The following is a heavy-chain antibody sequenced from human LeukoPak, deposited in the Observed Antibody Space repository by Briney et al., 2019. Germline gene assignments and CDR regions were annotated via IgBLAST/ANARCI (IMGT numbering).Heavy chain of an antibody. D-gene: IGHD1-1*01. V-gene: IGHV1-69*05. CDR2: IIPIFGTA. CDR3: VGDYNSWTGLKY. Sequence: SVKVSCKASGGTFSSYAISWVRQAPGQGLEWMGGIIPIFGTANYAQKFQGRVTVTTDESTSTAYMELSSLRSEDTAVYYCVGDYNSWTGLKYWGQGTLVTVSS. J-gene: IGHJ4*02. CDR1: GGTFSSYA.